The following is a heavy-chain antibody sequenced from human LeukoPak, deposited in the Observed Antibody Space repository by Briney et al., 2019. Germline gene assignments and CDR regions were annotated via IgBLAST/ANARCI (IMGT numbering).Heavy chain of an antibody. CDR2: INPYIGGT. D-gene: IGHD2-2*01. J-gene: IGHJ6*03. Sequence: GSVTVSCKASGYTFTNYGVTWVRQAPGQGVEGMGWINPYIGGTHYAQNLQDRLTMTTDTSTSMAFMELRSLRPDDTAVYFCARWGLVAPGTYYYYMDVWGRGTTVTVSS. V-gene: IGHV1-18*01. CDR1: GYTFTNYG. CDR3: ARWGLVAPGTYYYYMDV.